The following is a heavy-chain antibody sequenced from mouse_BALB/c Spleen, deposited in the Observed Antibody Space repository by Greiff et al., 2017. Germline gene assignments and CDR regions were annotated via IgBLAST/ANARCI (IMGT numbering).Heavy chain of an antibody. J-gene: IGHJ4*01. CDR1: GYSFTGYF. Sequence: VHVKQSGPELVKPGASVKISCKASGYSFTGYFMNWVMQSHGKSLEWIGRINPYNGDTFYNQKFKGKATLTVDKSSSTAHMELRSLASEDSAVYYCARSDRYGSMDYWGQGTSVTVSS. CDR3: ARSDRYGSMDY. D-gene: IGHD2-14*01. V-gene: IGHV1-20*02. CDR2: INPYNGDT.